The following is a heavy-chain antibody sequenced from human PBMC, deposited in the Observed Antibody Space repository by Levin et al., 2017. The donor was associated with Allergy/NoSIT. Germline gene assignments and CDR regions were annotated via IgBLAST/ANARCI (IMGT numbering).Heavy chain of an antibody. Sequence: GGSLRLSCAASGFTFSSYSMNWVRQAPGKGLEWVSSISSSSSYIYYADSVKGRFTISRDNAKNSLYLQMNSLRAEDTAVYYCARDRLACSGGSCYYFDYWGQGTLVTVSS. V-gene: IGHV3-21*01. CDR1: GFTFSSYS. D-gene: IGHD2-15*01. CDR2: ISSSSSYI. CDR3: ARDRLACSGGSCYYFDY. J-gene: IGHJ4*02.